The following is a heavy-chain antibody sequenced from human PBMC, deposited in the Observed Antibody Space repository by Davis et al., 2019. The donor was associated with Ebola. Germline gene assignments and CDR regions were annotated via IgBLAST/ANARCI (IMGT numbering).Heavy chain of an antibody. V-gene: IGHV3-48*02. Sequence: PGGSLRLSCAASGFNFNRYGMYWFRLAPGKGLEWLSYIGANSDHINYAEFIKGRFTIAIDNARDSLYLQMSGLRDDDTAVYYCDRRIIVDSRGGVDVWGKGTTVIVSS. CDR2: IGANSDHI. D-gene: IGHD2-8*02. CDR3: DRRIIVDSRGGVDV. J-gene: IGHJ6*04. CDR1: GFNFNRYG.